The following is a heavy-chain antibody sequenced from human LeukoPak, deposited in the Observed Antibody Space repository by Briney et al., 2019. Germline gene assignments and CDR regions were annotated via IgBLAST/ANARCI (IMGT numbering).Heavy chain of an antibody. J-gene: IGHJ5*02. CDR1: GFIVSGYW. V-gene: IGHV3-74*01. CDR3: ARDPRNVGLAP. CDR2: NNGDGSTT. D-gene: IGHD2-15*01. Sequence: GGSLRLSCAASGFIVSGYWMYWVRQAPGKGLMYISRNNGDGSTTNYADVVKGRFTMSRDNVKNTLYLQMNSLRVEDTAVYYCARDPRNVGLAPWGQGTLVTVSS.